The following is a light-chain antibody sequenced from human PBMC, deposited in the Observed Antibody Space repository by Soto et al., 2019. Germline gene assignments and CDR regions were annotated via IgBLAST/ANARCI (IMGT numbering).Light chain of an antibody. V-gene: IGKV3-20*01. J-gene: IGKJ2*01. CDR3: QQFGSSIPHT. CDR2: GAS. CDR1: QVIGSRY. Sequence: EIVMTQSPGTLSLSPGERATISCRASQVIGSRYLAWYHQKSGQAPRLLIYGASSRATGIPDRFSGSGSGTAFTLTISRLEPEDFGVYYCQQFGSSIPHTFGQGTNLEIK.